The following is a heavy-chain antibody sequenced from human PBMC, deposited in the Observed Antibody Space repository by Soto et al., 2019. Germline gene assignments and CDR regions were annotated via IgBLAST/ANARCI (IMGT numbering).Heavy chain of an antibody. J-gene: IGHJ2*01. V-gene: IGHV3-33*01. Sequence: QVQLVESGGGVVQPGRSLRLSCAASGFTFSSYGMHWVRQAPGKGLEWVAVIWYDGSNKYYADSVKGRFTISGDNSKNTLYLQMNSLRAEDTAVYYCARVRRGNCSSTSCYLHWYFDLWGRGTLVTVSS. D-gene: IGHD2-2*01. CDR1: GFTFSSYG. CDR3: ARVRRGNCSSTSCYLHWYFDL. CDR2: IWYDGSNK.